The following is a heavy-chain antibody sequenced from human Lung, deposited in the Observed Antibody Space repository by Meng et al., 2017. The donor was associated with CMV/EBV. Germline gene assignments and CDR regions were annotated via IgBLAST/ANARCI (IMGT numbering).Heavy chain of an antibody. CDR2: IGGNGRNT. CDR1: GFTFRNYA. D-gene: IGHD3-9*01. V-gene: IGHV3-23*01. Sequence: GEXXTISCAASGFTFRNYAMSWVRQTPGMGLEWVSLIGGNGRNTDYAASVKGRFTISRDNSKSTLYLQMNSLRAEDTAIYYCATYDLLTGPDYWGQGTLVTVSS. J-gene: IGHJ4*02. CDR3: ATYDLLTGPDY.